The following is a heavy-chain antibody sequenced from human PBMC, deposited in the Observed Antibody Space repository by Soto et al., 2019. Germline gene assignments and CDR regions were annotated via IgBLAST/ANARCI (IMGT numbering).Heavy chain of an antibody. V-gene: IGHV3-7*01. CDR1: GFTFSSYW. D-gene: IGHD2-2*01. CDR3: ARAALGCSSTCCRYCYMDV. J-gene: IGHJ6*03. CDR2: IKEDGSEK. Sequence: EVQLVESGGGLVQPGGSLRLSCAASGFTFSSYWMSWVRQAPGKGLEWVANIKEDGSEKYYVDSVKGRFTISRHNANNSMYLQKHSVRADDTAVYYCARAALGCSSTCCRYCYMDVGGKGTTVAVSS.